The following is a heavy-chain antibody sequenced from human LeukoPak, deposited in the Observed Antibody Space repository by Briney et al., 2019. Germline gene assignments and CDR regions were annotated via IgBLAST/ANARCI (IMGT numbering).Heavy chain of an antibody. J-gene: IGHJ6*02. CDR1: GYTFTGYY. CDR3: ASLLFDYRNYYYYGMDV. V-gene: IGHV1-2*02. D-gene: IGHD3-9*01. CDR2: INPNSGGT. Sequence: ASVKVSCKASGYTFTGYYMHWVRQAPGQGLEWMGWINPNSGGTNYAQKFQGRVTMTRDTSISTAYMELSRLRSDDTVVYYCASLLFDYRNYYYYGMDVWGQGTTVTVSS.